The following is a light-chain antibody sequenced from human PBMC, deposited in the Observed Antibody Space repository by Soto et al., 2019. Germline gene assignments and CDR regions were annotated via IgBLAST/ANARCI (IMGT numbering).Light chain of an antibody. CDR3: QQYERFAT. CDR2: DAS. CDR1: QSISSW. V-gene: IGKV1-5*01. Sequence: DIQMTQSPSTLSASVGDRVTITCRASQSISSWLAWYQQKPGKAPKLLIYDASSLESGVPSRFSGSGSGTEFTLTISSLQPDDFATYYCQQYERFATFGQGTKVDIK. J-gene: IGKJ1*01.